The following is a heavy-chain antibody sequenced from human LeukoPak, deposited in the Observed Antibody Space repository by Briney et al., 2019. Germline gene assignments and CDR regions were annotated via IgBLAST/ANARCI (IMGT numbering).Heavy chain of an antibody. D-gene: IGHD3-10*01. J-gene: IGHJ5*01. CDR2: IYYSGST. Sequence: TSETLSLTCTVSGGSISSTRYYWGWIRQPPGKGLEWIGSIYYSGSTYCNPSLKSRVTMSVDTSKNQFSLTLTSVTAADTAVYYCARGPPDFYNSGSYYNGYNWFDSWGQGTLVTVSS. V-gene: IGHV4-39*01. CDR3: ARGPPDFYNSGSYYNGYNWFDS. CDR1: GGSISSTRYY.